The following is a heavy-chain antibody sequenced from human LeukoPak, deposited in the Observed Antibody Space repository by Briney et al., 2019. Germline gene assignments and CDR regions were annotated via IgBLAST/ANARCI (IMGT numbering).Heavy chain of an antibody. CDR1: GGSISSSSYY. D-gene: IGHD5-24*01. Sequence: SETLSLTCTVSGGSISSSSYYWGWIRQPPGKGLEWIGSIYYSGSTYHNPSLKSRVTISVDTSKNQFSLKLSSVTAADTAVYYCAREGVLETDYWGQGTLVTVSS. V-gene: IGHV4-39*07. CDR3: AREGVLETDY. J-gene: IGHJ4*02. CDR2: IYYSGST.